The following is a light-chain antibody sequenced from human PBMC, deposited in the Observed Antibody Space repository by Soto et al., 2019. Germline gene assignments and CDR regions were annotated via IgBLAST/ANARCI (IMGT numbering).Light chain of an antibody. V-gene: IGLV2-11*01. CDR2: DVS. CDR1: SSDFGGYNY. CDR3: CSYAGTFYV. Sequence: LTQPRSVSWSPGHSVTISCTGTSSDFGGYNYVSWYQHHPGKAPKLMIYDVSERPSGVPDRFSGSKSGNTASLTISGLQAEDEADYYCCSYAGTFYVFGTGTKVTVL. J-gene: IGLJ1*01.